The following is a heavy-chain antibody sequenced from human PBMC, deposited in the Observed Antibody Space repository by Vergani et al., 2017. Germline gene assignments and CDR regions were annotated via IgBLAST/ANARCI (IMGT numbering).Heavy chain of an antibody. V-gene: IGHV4-34*01. D-gene: IGHD3-10*01. CDR1: GGSFSGYY. J-gene: IGHJ4*02. CDR3: AREGYYYGSGRHDY. Sequence: QVQLQQWGAGLLKPSETLSLTCAVYGGSFSGYYWSWIRQPPGKGLEWIGEINHSGSTNYNPSLKSRVTISVDTSKNQFSLKLSSVTAADTAVYYCAREGYYYGSGRHDYWGQGTLVTVSS. CDR2: INHSGST.